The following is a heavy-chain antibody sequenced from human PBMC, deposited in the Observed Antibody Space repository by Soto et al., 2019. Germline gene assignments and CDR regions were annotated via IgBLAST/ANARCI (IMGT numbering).Heavy chain of an antibody. J-gene: IGHJ4*02. CDR2: IIPIFGTA. CDR3: NVGSEMATILTPIDY. D-gene: IGHD5-12*01. CDR1: GGTFSSYA. Sequence: QVQLVQSGAEVKKPGSSVKVSCKASGGTFSSYAISWVRQAPGQGLEWMGGIIPIFGTANYAQKFQGRVTITADKSTSTAYMGLSSLRSEDTAVYYCNVGSEMATILTPIDYWGQGTLVTVSS. V-gene: IGHV1-69*06.